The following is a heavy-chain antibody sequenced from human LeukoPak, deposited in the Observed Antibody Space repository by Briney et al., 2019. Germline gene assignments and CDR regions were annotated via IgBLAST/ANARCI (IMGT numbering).Heavy chain of an antibody. CDR1: GFTFSSYA. CDR3: AKDRTYYADFANDY. D-gene: IGHD4-17*01. V-gene: IGHV3-23*01. J-gene: IGHJ4*02. Sequence: PGGSLRLSCAASGFTFSSYAMRWVRQAPGKGLEWVSTISGSGDNTYYADPVKGRFTISRDNSKNTLYLQMNSLRADDTAIYYCAKDRTYYADFANDYWGQGTLVTVSS. CDR2: ISGSGDNT.